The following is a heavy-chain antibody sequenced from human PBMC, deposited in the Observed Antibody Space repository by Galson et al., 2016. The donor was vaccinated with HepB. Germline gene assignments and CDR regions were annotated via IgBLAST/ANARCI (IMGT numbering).Heavy chain of an antibody. CDR2: IYYSGST. Sequence: SETLSLTCTVSGGSVSSGSYYWSWIRQPPGKGLEWIGYIYYSGSTNYNPSLKSRVTISVDTSKNQFSLKLSSVTAADTAVYYCASAYCGGDCFSYYYYGMDVWGQGTTVTVSS. CDR1: GGSVSSGSYY. D-gene: IGHD2-21*02. V-gene: IGHV4-61*01. J-gene: IGHJ6*02. CDR3: ASAYCGGDCFSYYYYGMDV.